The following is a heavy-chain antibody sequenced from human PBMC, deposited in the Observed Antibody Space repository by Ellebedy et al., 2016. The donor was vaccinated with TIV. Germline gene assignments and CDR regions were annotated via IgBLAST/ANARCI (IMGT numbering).Heavy chain of an antibody. CDR3: ARDLSPTVLVVAATPSRDAFDI. V-gene: IGHV1-69*13. Sequence: ASVKVSCKASGYTFTSYGISWVRQAPGQGLEWMGGIIPIFGTANYAQKFQGRVTITADESTSKAYMELSSLRSEDTAVYYFARDLSPTVLVVAATPSRDAFDIWGQGTMVTVSS. CDR1: GYTFTSYG. J-gene: IGHJ3*02. D-gene: IGHD2-15*01. CDR2: IIPIFGTA.